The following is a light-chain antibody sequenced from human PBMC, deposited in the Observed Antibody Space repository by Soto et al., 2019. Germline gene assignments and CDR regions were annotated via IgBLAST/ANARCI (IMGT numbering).Light chain of an antibody. V-gene: IGKV1-5*03. CDR3: QQYNNYPRT. Sequence: DIQMTQFPSTLSASVGDRVTITCRASQSVDTWLAWYQQKPGKAPSLLIYRASNLESGVPSRFSGSGSGTEFTLTILILQPDDFATYYCQQYNNYPRTFGQGTKVEVK. CDR2: RAS. CDR1: QSVDTW. J-gene: IGKJ1*01.